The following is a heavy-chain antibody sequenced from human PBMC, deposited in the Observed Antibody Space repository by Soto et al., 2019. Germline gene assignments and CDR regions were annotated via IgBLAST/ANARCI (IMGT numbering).Heavy chain of an antibody. J-gene: IGHJ4*02. CDR2: IIPILGIA. CDR1: GGTFSSYT. CDR3: AREGGIAAAGGPH. D-gene: IGHD6-13*01. Sequence: QVQLVQSGAEVKKPGSSVKVSCKASGGTFSSYTISWVRQAPGQGLEWMGRIIPILGIANYAQKLQGRVTITADKSTSTAYMELSSLRSEDTAVYYCAREGGIAAAGGPHWGQGTLVTVSS. V-gene: IGHV1-69*08.